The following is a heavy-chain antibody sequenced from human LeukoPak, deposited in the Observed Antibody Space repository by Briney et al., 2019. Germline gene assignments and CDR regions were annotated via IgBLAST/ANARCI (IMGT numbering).Heavy chain of an antibody. Sequence: SETLSLTCAVYGGSFSGYYWSWIRQPPGKGLEWIGEINHSGSTNYNPSLKSRVTISVDTSKNQFSLKLSSVTAADTAVYYCARGPVWGSSVDYWGQGTLATVSS. CDR2: INHSGST. D-gene: IGHD3-16*01. CDR3: ARGPVWGSSVDY. J-gene: IGHJ4*02. V-gene: IGHV4-34*01. CDR1: GGSFSGYY.